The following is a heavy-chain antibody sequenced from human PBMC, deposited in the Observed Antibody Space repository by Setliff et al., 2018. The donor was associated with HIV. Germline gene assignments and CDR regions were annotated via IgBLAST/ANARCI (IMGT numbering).Heavy chain of an antibody. D-gene: IGHD1-1*01. CDR2: IHTDGTTT. V-gene: IGHV3-74*03. J-gene: IGHJ4*02. Sequence: WVRQAPGKGLMWVSRIHTDGTTTMYAGSVKGRFTISRDSAKSTLYLQMSSLRAEDTALYYCVRAKNWNDFDYWGQGTLVTVSS. CDR3: VRAKNWNDFDY.